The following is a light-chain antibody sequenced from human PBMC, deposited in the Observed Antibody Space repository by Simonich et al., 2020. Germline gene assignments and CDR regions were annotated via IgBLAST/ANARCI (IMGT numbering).Light chain of an antibody. CDR3: SSYTSSSTWV. CDR1: SRDVGGYNS. V-gene: IGLV2-14*01. J-gene: IGLJ3*02. Sequence: QSALTQPASVSGSPGQSITLSCTGTSRDVGGYNSFSWYQQHPGKAPKLMIYDVRKRPSGVSNRFSGSKSGNTASLTISGLQAEDEADYYCSSYTSSSTWVFGGGTKLTVL. CDR2: DVR.